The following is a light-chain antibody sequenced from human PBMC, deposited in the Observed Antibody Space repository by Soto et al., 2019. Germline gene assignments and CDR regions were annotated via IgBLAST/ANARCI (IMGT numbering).Light chain of an antibody. Sequence: PGDRVTLSCRASQYINTRLAWYQHRPGQAPRLLIYQTSIRAAGIPARFSASGTGTDFTLTIRDVQPEDFAVYYCHQRQSWPRTFGQGTKVDI. CDR3: HQRQSWPRT. CDR1: QYINTR. V-gene: IGKV3-11*01. J-gene: IGKJ1*01. CDR2: QTS.